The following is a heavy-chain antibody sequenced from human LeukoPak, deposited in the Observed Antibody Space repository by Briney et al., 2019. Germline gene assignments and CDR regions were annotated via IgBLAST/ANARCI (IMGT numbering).Heavy chain of an antibody. CDR2: IKSKTDGGTT. D-gene: IGHD1-26*01. J-gene: IGHJ6*04. CDR1: GFRVSDYY. Sequence: PGGSLRLSCAVSGFRVSDYYMSWVRQAPGKGLEWVGRIKSKTDGGTTDYAAPVKGRFTISRDDSKSTLYLQMNSLKTEDTAVYYCTTDEDNKWELLPYAVWGKGTTVTVSS. V-gene: IGHV3-15*01. CDR3: TTDEDNKWELLPYAV.